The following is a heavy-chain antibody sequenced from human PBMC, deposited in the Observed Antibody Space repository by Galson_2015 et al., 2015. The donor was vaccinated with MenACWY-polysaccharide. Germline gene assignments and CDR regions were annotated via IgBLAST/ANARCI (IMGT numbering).Heavy chain of an antibody. V-gene: IGHV3-23*01. CDR3: AKGGGPRSGSHDS. D-gene: IGHD1-26*01. Sequence: LRLSCAASGFTFSSYAMTWVRQAPGKGLECVSVVGGSDNDIYYADSVRGRFTISRDNSKNTLYLQMSSLRVEDTAIYYCAKGGGPRSGSHDSWGQGTLVTVSS. CDR2: VGGSDNDI. CDR1: GFTFSSYA. J-gene: IGHJ5*01.